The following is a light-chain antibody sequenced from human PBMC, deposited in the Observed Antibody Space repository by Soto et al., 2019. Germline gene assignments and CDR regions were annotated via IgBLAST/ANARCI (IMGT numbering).Light chain of an antibody. CDR3: MQALQTPLT. V-gene: IGKV2-28*01. CDR1: QSLLHSNGYNY. J-gene: IGKJ1*01. CDR2: LGS. Sequence: DIVMTQSPLSLPVTPGEPASISCRSSQSLLHSNGYNYLDWYLQKPGQSPQLLIYLGSNRASGVLDRFSGSGSGTDFTLKIIRVEAEDVGVYYCMQALQTPLTFGQGTKVEIK.